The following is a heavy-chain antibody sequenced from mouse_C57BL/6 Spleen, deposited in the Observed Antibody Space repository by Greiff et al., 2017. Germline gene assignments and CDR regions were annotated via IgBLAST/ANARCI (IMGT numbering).Heavy chain of an antibody. Sequence: QVQLQQSGAELVRPGASVTLSCKASGYTFTDYEMHWVKQTPVHGLEWIGAIDPETGGTAYKQKFKGKAILTADKSSSTAYMELRSLTSEDSAVYYCTRDSNYLAWFAYWCQGTLVTVSA. CDR3: TRDSNYLAWFAY. J-gene: IGHJ3*01. D-gene: IGHD2-5*01. CDR1: GYTFTDYE. V-gene: IGHV1-15*01. CDR2: IDPETGGT.